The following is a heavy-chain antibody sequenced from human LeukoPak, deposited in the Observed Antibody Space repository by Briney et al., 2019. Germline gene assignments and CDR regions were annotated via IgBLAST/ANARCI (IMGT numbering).Heavy chain of an antibody. Sequence: PGGSLRLSCAASGFTFSSYWMHWVRQAPGKGLEWVAVISYDGSNKYYADSVKGRFTISRDNSKNTLYLQMNSLRAEDTAVYYCARDRGYPGYFDYWGQGTLVTVSS. CDR3: ARDRGYPGYFDY. J-gene: IGHJ4*02. CDR2: ISYDGSNK. D-gene: IGHD5-12*01. V-gene: IGHV3-30-3*01. CDR1: GFTFSSYW.